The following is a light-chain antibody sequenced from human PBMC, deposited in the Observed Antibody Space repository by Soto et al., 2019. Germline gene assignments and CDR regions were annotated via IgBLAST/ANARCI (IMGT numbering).Light chain of an antibody. CDR2: GAS. J-gene: IGKJ1*01. V-gene: IGKV3-15*01. Sequence: EIVMTQSPATLSVSPGERATLSCRASQSVSSNLAWYQQKPGQDPRLLIYGASTRATGIPARFSGSGSGTEFTLTISSRQAEDFAVYYCQQYNNWPPTWTFGQGTKVEIK. CDR1: QSVSSN. CDR3: QQYNNWPPTWT.